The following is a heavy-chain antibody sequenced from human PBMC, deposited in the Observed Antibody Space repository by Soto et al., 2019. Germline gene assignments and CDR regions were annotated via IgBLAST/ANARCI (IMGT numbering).Heavy chain of an antibody. Sequence: SVKVSCKGTGGALSDYAFSGVRQAPRQGLEWLGGIMPIFRAPDYAQKFQGRVTITADEFTRTAYMEMNSLRSEDTAVYYCASWLKGPDIGNYYYGMDVWGQGTTVTVSS. D-gene: IGHD2-15*01. CDR1: GGALSDYA. CDR2: IMPIFRAP. CDR3: ASWLKGPDIGNYYYGMDV. V-gene: IGHV1-69*01. J-gene: IGHJ6*02.